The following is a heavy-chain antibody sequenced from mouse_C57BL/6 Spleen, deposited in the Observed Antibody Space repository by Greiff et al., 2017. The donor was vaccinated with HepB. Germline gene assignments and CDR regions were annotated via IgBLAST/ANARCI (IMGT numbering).Heavy chain of an antibody. CDR3: ARRFTTVVADY. J-gene: IGHJ4*01. CDR2: INPSTGGT. V-gene: IGHV1-42*01. D-gene: IGHD1-1*01. CDR1: GYSFTGYY. Sequence: EVQLQQSGPELVKPGASVKISCKASGYSFTGYYMNWVKQSPEKSLEWIGEINPSTGGTTYNQKFKAKATLTVDKSSSTAYMQLKSLTSEDSAVYYCARRFTTVVADYWGQGTSVTVSS.